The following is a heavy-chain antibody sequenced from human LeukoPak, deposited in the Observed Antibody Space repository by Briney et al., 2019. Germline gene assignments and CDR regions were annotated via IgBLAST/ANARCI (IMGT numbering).Heavy chain of an antibody. D-gene: IGHD6-19*01. CDR3: ARGDRVAVAGWSRYFDL. Sequence: ASVKVFCKASGYTFTGYYMHWVRQAPGQGLEWMGWINPNSGGTNYAQKFQGWVTMTRDTSISTAYMELSRLRSDDTAVYYCARGDRVAVAGWSRYFDLWGRGTLVTVSS. CDR1: GYTFTGYY. CDR2: INPNSGGT. V-gene: IGHV1-2*04. J-gene: IGHJ2*01.